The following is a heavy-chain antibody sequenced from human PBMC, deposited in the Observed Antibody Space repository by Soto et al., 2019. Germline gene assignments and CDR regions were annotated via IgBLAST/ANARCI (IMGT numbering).Heavy chain of an antibody. D-gene: IGHD2-2*01. CDR2: IWYDGRNK. J-gene: IGHJ4*02. CDR3: ARDHHVAVPAALFDY. Sequence: QVQLVESGGGVVQPGRSLRLSCAASGFTFSSYGMHWVRQAPGKGLEWVAVIWYDGRNKYYVDSVKGRFTISRDNSKNTLYLQMNSLRAEDTAVYYCARDHHVAVPAALFDYWGQGTLVTVSS. CDR1: GFTFSSYG. V-gene: IGHV3-33*01.